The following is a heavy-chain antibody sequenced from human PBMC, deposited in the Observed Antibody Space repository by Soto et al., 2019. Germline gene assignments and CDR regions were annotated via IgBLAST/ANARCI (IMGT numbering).Heavy chain of an antibody. CDR1: GFTFTSSA. J-gene: IGHJ4*02. D-gene: IGHD4-17*01. Sequence: SVKVSCKASGFTFTSSAVQWVQQARGQRLEWIGWIVVGSGNTNYAQKFQERVTITRDMSTSTAYMELSSLRSEDTAVYYCAAALNDYGDYDDYWGQGTLVTVSS. CDR2: IVVGSGNT. V-gene: IGHV1-58*01. CDR3: AAALNDYGDYDDY.